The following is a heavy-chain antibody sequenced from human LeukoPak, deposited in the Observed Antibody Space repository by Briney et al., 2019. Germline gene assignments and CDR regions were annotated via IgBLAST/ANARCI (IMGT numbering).Heavy chain of an antibody. CDR3: ARVPPVGQQLVTDY. CDR1: GYTFTSYG. D-gene: IGHD6-13*01. CDR2: ISAYNGNT. J-gene: IGHJ4*02. V-gene: IGHV1-18*01. Sequence: ASVKLSCKASGYTFTSYGISWVRQAPGQGLEWMGWISAYNGNTNYAQKLQGRVTMTTDTSTSTAYMELRSLRSDDTAVYYCARVPPVGQQLVTDYWGQGTLVTVSS.